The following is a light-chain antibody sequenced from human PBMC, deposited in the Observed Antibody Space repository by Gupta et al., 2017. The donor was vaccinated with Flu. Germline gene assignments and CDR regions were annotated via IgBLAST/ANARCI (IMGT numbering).Light chain of an antibody. CDR2: AAS. Sequence: WYQQKTGNAPTLLIYAASSLQSGVSSRFSGSGSGTDGTDFTLTISRLQPDDFAIYYCQQSYSTPHTFGQGTKLDIK. V-gene: IGKV1-39*01. J-gene: IGKJ2*01. CDR3: QQSYSTPHT.